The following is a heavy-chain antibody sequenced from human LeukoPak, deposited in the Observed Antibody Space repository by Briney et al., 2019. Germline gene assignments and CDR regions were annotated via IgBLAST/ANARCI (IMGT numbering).Heavy chain of an antibody. CDR2: IIPILGIA. D-gene: IGHD3-9*01. V-gene: IGHV1-69*04. J-gene: IGHJ4*02. CDR1: GYTFTSYD. CDR3: AEQGYDILTGYLD. Sequence: ASVKVSCKASGYTFTSYDINWVRQATGQGLEWMGRIIPILGIANYAQKFQGRVTITADKSTSTAYMELSSLRSEDTAVYYCAEQGYDILTGYLDWGQGTLVTVSS.